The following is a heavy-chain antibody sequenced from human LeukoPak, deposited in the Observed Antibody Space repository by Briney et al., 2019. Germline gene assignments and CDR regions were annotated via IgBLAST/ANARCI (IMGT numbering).Heavy chain of an antibody. CDR3: VRDLLVGSPDYFDP. Sequence: PGGSLRLSCAASGFAFSYSSMHWVRQAPGKGLEWVAGISYDGHYKGYADSVRGRFTISRDDSKNHLYLEMSGLRPEDAALYYCVRDLLVGSPDYFDPWGQGALVTVSS. CDR2: ISYDGHYK. J-gene: IGHJ5*02. V-gene: IGHV3-30*04. D-gene: IGHD1-26*01. CDR1: GFAFSYSS.